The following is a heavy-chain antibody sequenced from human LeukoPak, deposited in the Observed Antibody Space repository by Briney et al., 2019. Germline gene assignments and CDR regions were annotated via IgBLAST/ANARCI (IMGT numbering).Heavy chain of an antibody. V-gene: IGHV1-69*01. Sequence: ASVNVSCKASGGTFSSYAISWVRQAPGQGLEWMGGIIPIFGTANYAQKFQGRVTITADESTSTAYVELSSLRSEDTAVYYCARGEDIVVVVAATYAFDIWGQGTMVTVSS. CDR1: GGTFSSYA. D-gene: IGHD2-15*01. J-gene: IGHJ3*02. CDR2: IIPIFGTA. CDR3: ARGEDIVVVVAATYAFDI.